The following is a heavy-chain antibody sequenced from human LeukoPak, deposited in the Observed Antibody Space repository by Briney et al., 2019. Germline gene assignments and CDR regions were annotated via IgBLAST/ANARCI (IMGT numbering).Heavy chain of an antibody. V-gene: IGHV3-20*04. CDR2: INWNGGST. J-gene: IGHJ4*02. Sequence: PGGSLRLSCAASGFTFDDYGMSWVRQAPGKGLEWVSGINWNGGSTGYADSVKGRFTISRDNAKNSLYLQMNSLRAEDTALYYCARDPRRRITMIVVALDYWGQGTLVTVSS. CDR1: GFTFDDYG. D-gene: IGHD3-22*01. CDR3: ARDPRRRITMIVVALDY.